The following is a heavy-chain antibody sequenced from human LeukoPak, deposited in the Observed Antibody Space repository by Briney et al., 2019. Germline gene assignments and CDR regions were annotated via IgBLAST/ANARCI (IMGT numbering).Heavy chain of an antibody. CDR3: AREGIAARPLDY. J-gene: IGHJ4*02. D-gene: IGHD6-6*01. Sequence: SVKVSCKASGGTFSSYGISWVRQAPGQGLEWMGGIIPIFGTANYAQKFQGRVTMTRDTSTSTVYMELSSLRSEDTAVYYCAREGIAARPLDYWGQGTLVTVSS. CDR1: GGTFSSYG. CDR2: IIPIFGTA. V-gene: IGHV1-69*05.